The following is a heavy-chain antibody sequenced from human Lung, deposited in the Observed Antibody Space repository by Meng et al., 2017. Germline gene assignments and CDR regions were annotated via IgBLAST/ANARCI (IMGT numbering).Heavy chain of an antibody. CDR3: ARDGGSYDFDY. D-gene: IGHD1-26*01. CDR2: IIPSSGDA. Sequence: QVQLVQFGAGVTKPGASVNLSCMASGSTFLDAYVHWVRQAPGQGLEWMGRIIPSSGDANSAQKFLGRVTLTWDTSISTAYMELSSLRSDDTAIYYCARDGGSYDFDYWGQGTLVTVSS. V-gene: IGHV1-2*06. J-gene: IGHJ4*02. CDR1: GSTFLDAY.